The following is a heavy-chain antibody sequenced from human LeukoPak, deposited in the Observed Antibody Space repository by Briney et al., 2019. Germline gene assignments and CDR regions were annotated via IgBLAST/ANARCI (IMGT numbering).Heavy chain of an antibody. D-gene: IGHD3-22*01. J-gene: IGHJ4*02. Sequence: PGGSLRLSCAASGFTFSSYGMHWVRQAPGKGLEWVAFIRYDGSNKYYADSVKGRFTISRDNSKNTLYLQMNSLRAEDTAVYYCAKKGGYDSSGYYPLDSWDQGTLVTVSS. V-gene: IGHV3-30*02. CDR2: IRYDGSNK. CDR1: GFTFSSYG. CDR3: AKKGGYDSSGYYPLDS.